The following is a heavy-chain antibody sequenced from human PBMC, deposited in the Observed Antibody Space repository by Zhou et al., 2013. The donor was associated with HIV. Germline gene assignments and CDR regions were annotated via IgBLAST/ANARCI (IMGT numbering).Heavy chain of an antibody. J-gene: IGHJ3*02. D-gene: IGHD6-19*01. Sequence: EVQLLESGGGLVQPGGSLRLSCVVSEFTFSGYAMSWVRQAPGKGLEWVSAISGSGYSTYYGGSVKGRFTISRDNSNNTVHLQMNSLRADDTAVYFCAKQYTSGWSSGAFDMWGQGTMVTVSS. V-gene: IGHV3-23*01. CDR3: AKQYTSGWSSGAFDM. CDR2: ISGSGYST. CDR1: EFTFSGYA.